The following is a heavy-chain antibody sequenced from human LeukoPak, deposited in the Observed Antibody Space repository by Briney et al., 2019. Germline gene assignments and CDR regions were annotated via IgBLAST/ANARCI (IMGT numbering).Heavy chain of an antibody. V-gene: IGHV4-59*01. D-gene: IGHD2-21*02. CDR3: AREWNCGGDCYPYFDY. Sequence: PSETLSLTCTVSGGSISSYYWSWIRQPPGKGLEWIGYIYYSGSTNYNPSLKSRVTISVDTSKNQFSLKLSSVTAADTAVYYCAREWNCGGDCYPYFDYWGQGTLVTVSS. J-gene: IGHJ4*02. CDR1: GGSISSYY. CDR2: IYYSGST.